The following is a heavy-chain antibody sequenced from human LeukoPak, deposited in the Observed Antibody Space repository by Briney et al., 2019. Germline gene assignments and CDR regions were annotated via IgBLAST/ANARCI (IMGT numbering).Heavy chain of an antibody. J-gene: IGHJ4*02. Sequence: GGSLRLSCAAFGFTFTDYHMSWIRQAPGKGLKCGSDISPGGGSKYFADSVKGRFTISRDNAKNSLYLQMNSLTGEDTAVYYCAGGRDTAVAGPGGYFDYCAQGTLVTVSS. D-gene: IGHD6-19*01. CDR3: AGGRDTAVAGPGGYFDY. CDR1: GFTFTDYH. CDR2: ISPGGGSK. V-gene: IGHV3-11*01.